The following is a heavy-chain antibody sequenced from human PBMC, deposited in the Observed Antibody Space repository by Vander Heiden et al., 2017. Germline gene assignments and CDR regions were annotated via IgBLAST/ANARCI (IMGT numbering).Heavy chain of an antibody. J-gene: IGHJ5*02. Sequence: QVKLTESGPGQVKPSETLSITCTGAGASIKNYYWSWIRQSPGKGLEWIVYSDYSGSSNYHAALKSRVTILVDTSRIQFSLKLDSVIAADTAIYYCARGGWVGATSWFDPWGQGLLVTVSS. CDR3: ARGGWVGATSWFDP. V-gene: IGHV4-59*08. D-gene: IGHD1-26*01. CDR1: GASIKNYY. CDR2: SDYSGSS.